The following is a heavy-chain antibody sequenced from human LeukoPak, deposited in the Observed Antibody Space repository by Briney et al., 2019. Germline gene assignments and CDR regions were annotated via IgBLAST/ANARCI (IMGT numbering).Heavy chain of an antibody. Sequence: GESLKISCRGSGYSFTTYWIGWVRQMPEKGLEWMGIIFPGDSDTRYSPSLQGQVTSSADKSISTAYLQWSSLKASDTAIYYCARLDLSLVYHYMDVWGKGTTVIVSS. J-gene: IGHJ6*03. CDR1: GYSFTTYW. V-gene: IGHV5-51*01. CDR3: ARLDLSLVYHYMDV. D-gene: IGHD3/OR15-3a*01. CDR2: IFPGDSDT.